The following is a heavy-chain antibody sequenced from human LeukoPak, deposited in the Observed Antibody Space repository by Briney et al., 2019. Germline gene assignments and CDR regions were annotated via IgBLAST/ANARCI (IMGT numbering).Heavy chain of an antibody. CDR2: IKDSGTT. V-gene: IGHV1-46*01. CDR3: ARDSPHTFYFDY. D-gene: IGHD3-16*01. Sequence: ASVKVSCKASGYSFTTYHIHWVRQAPGQGLEWMGIIKDSGTTIYPQKFQGRVTMTRDTSTSTVYMEVSCVRSEDTALYYCARDSPHTFYFDYWGQGTLVTVSS. J-gene: IGHJ4*02. CDR1: GYSFTTYH.